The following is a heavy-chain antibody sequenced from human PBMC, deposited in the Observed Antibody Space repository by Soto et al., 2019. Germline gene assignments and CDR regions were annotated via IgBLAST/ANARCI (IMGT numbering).Heavy chain of an antibody. V-gene: IGHV3-33*01. Sequence: QVKLVESGGGVVQPGRSLRLSCAASGFTFSNNGMHWVRQAPGKGLEWVAVIWYDGSNKYYADSVKGRFTISRDNSKNTLYLQMNSLTAEDTAVYYCASEYCSGGSCYYYGMDVWGQGTTVTVSS. CDR3: ASEYCSGGSCYYYGMDV. D-gene: IGHD2-15*01. CDR2: IWYDGSNK. J-gene: IGHJ6*02. CDR1: GFTFSNNG.